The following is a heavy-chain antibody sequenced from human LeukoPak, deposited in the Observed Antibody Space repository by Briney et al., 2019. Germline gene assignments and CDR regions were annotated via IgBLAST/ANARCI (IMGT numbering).Heavy chain of an antibody. Sequence: SETLSLTCTVSGGSISSHYWSWIRQPPGKGLEWIGYIYYSGSTNYNPSLKSRVTISVDTSKNQFSLKLSSVTAADTAVYYCARHRDSAGALGWGQGTLVTVSS. CDR1: GGSISSHY. CDR3: ARHRDSAGALG. D-gene: IGHD6-19*01. J-gene: IGHJ4*02. V-gene: IGHV4-59*08. CDR2: IYYSGST.